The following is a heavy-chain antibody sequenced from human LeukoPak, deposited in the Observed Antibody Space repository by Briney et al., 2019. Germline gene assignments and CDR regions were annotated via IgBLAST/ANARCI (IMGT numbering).Heavy chain of an antibody. J-gene: IGHJ4*02. CDR3: ARSRRGFYYDSSGYHPSYYFDY. CDR2: IYYSRST. D-gene: IGHD3-22*01. Sequence: PSETLSLTCTVSGGSISSYYWSWIRQPPGKGLEWIGYIYYSRSTNYNPSLKSRVTISVDTSKNQFSLKLSSVTAADTAVYYCARSRRGFYYDSSGYHPSYYFDYWGQGTLVTVSS. V-gene: IGHV4-59*01. CDR1: GGSISSYY.